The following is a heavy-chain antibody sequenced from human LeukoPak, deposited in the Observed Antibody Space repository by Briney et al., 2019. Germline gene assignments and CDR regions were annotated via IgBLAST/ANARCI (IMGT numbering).Heavy chain of an antibody. V-gene: IGHV4-39*01. CDR3: ARYYGSGTLADY. CDR2: IYYSGST. Sequence: PSETLSLTYTVSGGSISSSSYYWGWIRQPPGKGLEWIGSIYYSGSTYYNPSLKSRVTISVDTSKNQFSLKLSSVTAADTAVYYCARYYGSGTLADYWGQGTLVTVSS. J-gene: IGHJ4*02. D-gene: IGHD3-10*01. CDR1: GGSISSSSYY.